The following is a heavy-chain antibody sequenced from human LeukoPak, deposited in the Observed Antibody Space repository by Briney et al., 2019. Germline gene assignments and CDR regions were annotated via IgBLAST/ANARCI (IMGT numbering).Heavy chain of an antibody. CDR2: IIPIFGTA. V-gene: IGHV1-69*05. D-gene: IGHD3-22*01. CDR3: ASSRPLLTYYYDSTGPLDY. J-gene: IGHJ4*02. CDR1: GGTFSSYA. Sequence: ASVKVSCKASGGTFSSYAISWVRQAPGQGLEWMGKIIPIFGTANYAQKFQGRVTITTDESTSTAYMELSSLRSEDTAVYYCASSRPLLTYYYDSTGPLDYWGQGTLVTVSS.